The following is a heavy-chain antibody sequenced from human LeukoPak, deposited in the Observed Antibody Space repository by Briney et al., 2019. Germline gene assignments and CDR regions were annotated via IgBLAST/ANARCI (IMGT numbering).Heavy chain of an antibody. D-gene: IGHD3-3*01. CDR1: GYTFTDYY. Sequence: ASVKVSCKTSGYTFTDYYIHWVRQAPGQGLEWMGWINPDSGYTNYAQKFQGRVTMTRDTSINTAYMELSRLTSDDTAVYYCATNPRTTVFGTFRYYYMDVWGEGTTVAVSS. J-gene: IGHJ6*03. V-gene: IGHV1-2*02. CDR2: INPDSGYT. CDR3: ATNPRTTVFGTFRYYYMDV.